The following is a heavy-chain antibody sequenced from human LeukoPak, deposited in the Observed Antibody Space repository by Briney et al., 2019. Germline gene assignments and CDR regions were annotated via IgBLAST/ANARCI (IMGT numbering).Heavy chain of an antibody. J-gene: IGHJ4*02. V-gene: IGHV1-46*01. D-gene: IGHD3-16*01. CDR3: AREHDYGADY. CDR2: INPSGGST. CDR1: GYTFTSYY. Sequence: ASVNVSCKASGYTFTSYYMHWVRQAPGQGLEGMGIINPSGGSTSYAQKFQGRVSMTRDMSTSTVYMELSSLRSEDTAVYYCAREHDYGADYWGQGTLVTVSS.